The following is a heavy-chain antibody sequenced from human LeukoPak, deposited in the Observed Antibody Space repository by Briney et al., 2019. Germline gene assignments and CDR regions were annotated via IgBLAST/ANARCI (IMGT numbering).Heavy chain of an antibody. J-gene: IGHJ4*02. CDR1: GFTFSSYE. CDR3: ARDDSSGYYYLGGRGYYFDY. D-gene: IGHD3-22*01. CDR2: ISSSGSTI. V-gene: IGHV3-48*03. Sequence: PGGSLRLSCAASGFTFSSYEMNWVRQAPGKGLEWVSYISSSGSTIYYADSVKGRFTISRDNAKNSLYLQMNSLRAEDTAVYYCARDDSSGYYYLGGRGYYFDYWGQGTLVTVSS.